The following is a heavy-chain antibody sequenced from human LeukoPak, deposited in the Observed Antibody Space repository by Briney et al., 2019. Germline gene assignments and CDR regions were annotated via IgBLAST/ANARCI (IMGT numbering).Heavy chain of an antibody. CDR1: GCIFTDYG. J-gene: IGHJ4*02. D-gene: IGHD1/OR15-1a*01. Sequence: GGSLRLSCAASGCIFTDYGMHWVRQAPAKGLEWLTFIRYDGSDKYYADSVKGRFTISGDNSKNTLYLQMNSLTSEDTALYYSAKEGTASKPSALDHWGQGILVTVSS. CDR2: IRYDGSDK. V-gene: IGHV3-30*02. CDR3: AKEGTASKPSALDH.